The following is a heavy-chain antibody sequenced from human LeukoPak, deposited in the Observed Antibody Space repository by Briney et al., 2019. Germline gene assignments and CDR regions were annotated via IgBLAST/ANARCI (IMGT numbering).Heavy chain of an antibody. D-gene: IGHD2-21*01. V-gene: IGHV3-23*01. CDR3: AKDYVVGSIDY. CDR2: ISGSGGST. J-gene: IGHJ4*02. Sequence: GGTLRLSCAASGVTFSSYGMSWVRQAPGKGLEWVSAISGSGGSTYYADSVRGRFTISRDNSKNTLFLQMNRLRAEDSAVYYCAKDYVVGSIDYWGQGTLVTVSS. CDR1: GVTFSSYG.